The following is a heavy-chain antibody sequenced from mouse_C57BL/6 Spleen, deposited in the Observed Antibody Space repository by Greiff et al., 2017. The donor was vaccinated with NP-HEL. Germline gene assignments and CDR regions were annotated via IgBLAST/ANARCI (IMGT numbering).Heavy chain of an antibody. D-gene: IGHD2-13*01. CDR1: GFNIKDYY. CDR3: ARTCCDPAWFAY. CDR2: IYPEDGET. J-gene: IGHJ3*01. V-gene: IGHV14-2*01. Sequence: EVQLQESGAELVKPGASVKFSCTASGFNIKDYYMHWVKQRTEQGLEWIGRIYPEDGETKYDPKFQGTATITADTSSNTAYMQLSSLTAEDTAVYYCARTCCDPAWFAYWGQGTLVTVSA.